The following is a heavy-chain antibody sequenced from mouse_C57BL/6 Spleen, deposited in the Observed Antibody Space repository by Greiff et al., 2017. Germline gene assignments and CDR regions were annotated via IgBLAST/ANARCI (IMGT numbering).Heavy chain of an antibody. J-gene: IGHJ2*01. CDR2: INYDGSST. V-gene: IGHV5-16*01. Sequence: EVKLVESEGGLVQPGSSMKLSCTASGFTFSDYYMAWVRQVPEKGLEWVANINYDGSSTYYLDSLKSRFIISRDNAKNILYLQMSSLKSEDTATYYCARGTVFDYWGQGTTLTVSA. D-gene: IGHD4-1*01. CDR3: ARGTVFDY. CDR1: GFTFSDYY.